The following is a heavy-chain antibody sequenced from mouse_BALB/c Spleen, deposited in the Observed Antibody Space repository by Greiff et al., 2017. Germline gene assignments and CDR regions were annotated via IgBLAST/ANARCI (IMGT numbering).Heavy chain of an antibody. D-gene: IGHD1-1*01. CDR2: IDPANGNT. V-gene: IGHV14-3*02. J-gene: IGHJ1*01. CDR3: ASPYYYGSSYDWYFDV. Sequence: LQQSGAELVKPGASVKLSCTASGFNIKDTYMHWVKQRPEQGLEWIGRIDPANGNTKYDPKFQGKATITADTSSNTAYLQLSSLTSEDTAVYYCASPYYYGSSYDWYFDVWGAGTTVTVSS. CDR1: GFNIKDTY.